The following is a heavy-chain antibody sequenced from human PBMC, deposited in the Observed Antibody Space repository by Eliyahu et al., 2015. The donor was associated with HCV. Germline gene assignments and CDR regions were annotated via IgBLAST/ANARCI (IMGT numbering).Heavy chain of an antibody. CDR2: IFSSGSK. CDR1: GFPLSNEKMG. CDR3: ARIFMWRAYDSFDF. Sequence: QVTLKESGPVLVKPTETLTLTCTVSGFPLSNEKMGVGWIRQAPGKAPEWLAHIFSSGSKSSRTSLQNRLTISKDISKSQVVLTMTNMGPVDTATYFCARIFMWRAYDSFDFWGQGTMVTVAS. J-gene: IGHJ3*01. D-gene: IGHD2-21*01. V-gene: IGHV2-26*01.